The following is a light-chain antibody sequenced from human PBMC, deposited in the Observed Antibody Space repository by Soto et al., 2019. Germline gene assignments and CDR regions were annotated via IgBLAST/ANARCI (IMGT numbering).Light chain of an antibody. CDR2: KDS. CDR3: QSADSSGTYYF. V-gene: IGLV3-25*02. Sequence: SYELTQPPSVSVSPGQTARITCSGDALPKQYAYWYQQKPGQAPVLVIYKDSERPSGIPERFSGSSSGTTVTLTISGVQAEEEADYYCQSADSSGTYYFFGTGTKLTVL. J-gene: IGLJ1*01. CDR1: ALPKQY.